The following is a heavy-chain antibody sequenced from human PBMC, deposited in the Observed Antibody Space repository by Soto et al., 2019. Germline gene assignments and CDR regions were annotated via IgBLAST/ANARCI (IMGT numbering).Heavy chain of an antibody. CDR3: VAGKLLPFEY. CDR1: GFTFSVYK. J-gene: IGHJ4*02. CDR2: ISNNGDSS. Sequence: XGSLRLSCSASGFTFSVYKMHWVRQAPGKGLDYVSGISNNGDSSSYADSVKGRFTISRDNSKNTLYFEMSSLKPEDTAVYYCVAGKLLPFEYWGQGTQVTVSS. D-gene: IGHD2-15*01. V-gene: IGHV3-64D*08.